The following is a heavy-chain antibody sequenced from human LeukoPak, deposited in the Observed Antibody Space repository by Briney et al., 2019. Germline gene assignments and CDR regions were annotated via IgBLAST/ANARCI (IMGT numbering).Heavy chain of an antibody. V-gene: IGHV1-69*13. D-gene: IGHD3-9*01. CDR3: AREGPPDTNYDILTGYYRGSWFDP. CDR1: GGTFSSYA. Sequence: GASVKVSCKASGGTFSSYAISWVRQAPGQGLEWMGGIIPIFGTANYAQKFQGRVTITADESTSTAYMELSGLRSEDTAVYYCAREGPPDTNYDILTGYYRGSWFDPWGQGTLVTVSS. CDR2: IIPIFGTA. J-gene: IGHJ5*02.